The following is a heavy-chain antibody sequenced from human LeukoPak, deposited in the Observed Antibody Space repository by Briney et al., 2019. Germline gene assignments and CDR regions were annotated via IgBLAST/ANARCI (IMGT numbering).Heavy chain of an antibody. Sequence: SETLSLTCTVSGGSISSYYWSWIRQPPGKGLEWIGYIYYSGSTNYNPSLKSRVTISVDTSKNQFSLKLSSVTAADTAVYYCARVTERAYGDTYYYYGMDVWGQGTTVTVSS. V-gene: IGHV4-59*01. D-gene: IGHD4-17*01. CDR3: ARVTERAYGDTYYYYGMDV. CDR2: IYYSGST. CDR1: GGSISSYY. J-gene: IGHJ6*02.